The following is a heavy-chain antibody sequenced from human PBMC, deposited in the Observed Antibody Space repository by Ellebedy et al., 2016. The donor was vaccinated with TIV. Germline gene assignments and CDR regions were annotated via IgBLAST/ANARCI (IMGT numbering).Heavy chain of an antibody. CDR1: GYTFTSYF. V-gene: IGHV1-46*04. J-gene: IGHJ4*02. D-gene: IGHD6-19*01. CDR3: ARARSSGWLHTPDY. Sequence: AASVKVSCKESGYTFTSYFMHWVRQAPGQGLEWMGIINPSVGSTTYAQKLQGRVTMTRDTSTSTVYMELSSLRSEDTAVYYCARARSSGWLHTPDYWGQGTLVTVSS. CDR2: INPSVGST.